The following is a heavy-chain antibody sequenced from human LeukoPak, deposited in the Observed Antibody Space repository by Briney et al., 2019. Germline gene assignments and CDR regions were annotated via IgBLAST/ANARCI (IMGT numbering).Heavy chain of an antibody. CDR1: SGSIRNYH. Sequence: SETLSLTCTVSSGSIRNYHWQCLRQSPGKGLEWIGDISYSGDTDYNPSLKSRVTISLDTSKNQFSLKLSSVAAADSAVYYCARTYYIDGLYWGQGTPVTVSS. D-gene: IGHD2-21*01. V-gene: IGHV4-59*01. J-gene: IGHJ4*02. CDR2: ISYSGDT. CDR3: ARTYYIDGLY.